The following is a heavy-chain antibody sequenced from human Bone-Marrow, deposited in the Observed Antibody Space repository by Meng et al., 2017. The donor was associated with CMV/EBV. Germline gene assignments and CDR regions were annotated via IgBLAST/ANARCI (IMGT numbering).Heavy chain of an antibody. J-gene: IGHJ6*02. CDR3: ARDREAALPYYYAMDV. CDR2: IYHSGST. CDR1: GGSFSSYY. Sequence: GSLRLSCALYGGSFSSYYWNWIRQPPGKGLEWIGFIYHSGSTTYNPSLKSRVTISIDTSKNQFSLRLNSVTSADTAVYYCARDREAALPYYYAMDVWGQGTAVTVSS. V-gene: IGHV4-59*01. D-gene: IGHD1-26*01.